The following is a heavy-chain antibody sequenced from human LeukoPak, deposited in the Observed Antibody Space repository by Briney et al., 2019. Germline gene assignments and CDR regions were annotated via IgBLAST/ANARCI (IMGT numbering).Heavy chain of an antibody. V-gene: IGHV4-31*03. J-gene: IGHJ4*02. CDR3: ARDPVGHYYGSGSLDY. Sequence: PSETLSLTCTVSGGSISSGGYYWSWIRQHPGKGLEWIGYIYYSGSTYYNPSLKSRVTTSVDTSKNQFSLKLSSVTAADTAVYYCARDPVGHYYGSGSLDYWGQGTLVTVSS. D-gene: IGHD3-10*01. CDR2: IYYSGST. CDR1: GGSISSGGYY.